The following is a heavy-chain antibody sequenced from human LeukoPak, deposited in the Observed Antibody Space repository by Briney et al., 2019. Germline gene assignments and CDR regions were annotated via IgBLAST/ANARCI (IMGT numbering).Heavy chain of an antibody. CDR2: IYPGDSDT. V-gene: IGHV5-51*01. J-gene: IGHJ6*04. D-gene: IGHD3-22*01. CDR3: ARLPPADSYDSSTPLDV. Sequence: GESLKISSKGSGYSFTSYWIGWVREMPGKGLEWMGIIYPGDSDTRYSPSFQGQVTISADKSISTAYLQWSSLKASDTAMYYCARLPPADSYDSSTPLDVWGKGTTVTVSS. CDR1: GYSFTSYW.